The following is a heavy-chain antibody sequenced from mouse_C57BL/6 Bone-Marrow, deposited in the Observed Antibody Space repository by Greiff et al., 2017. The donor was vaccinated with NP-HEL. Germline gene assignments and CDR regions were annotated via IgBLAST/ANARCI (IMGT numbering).Heavy chain of an antibody. CDR1: GFTFSDFY. CDR3: ARAGYYYGSSYDYAMDY. D-gene: IGHD1-1*01. V-gene: IGHV7-1*01. CDR2: SRNKANDYTT. J-gene: IGHJ4*01. Sequence: EVQRVESGGGLVQSGRSPRLSCATSGFTFSDFYMEWVRQAPGKGLEWIAASRNKANDYTTEYSASVKGRFIVSRDTSQSILYLQMNALRAEDTAIYYCARAGYYYGSSYDYAMDYWGQGTSVTVSS.